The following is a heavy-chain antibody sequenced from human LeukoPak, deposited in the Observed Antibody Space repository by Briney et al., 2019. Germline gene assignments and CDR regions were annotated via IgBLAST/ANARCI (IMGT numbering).Heavy chain of an antibody. CDR3: AKLESDHGSPY. D-gene: IGHD6-6*01. V-gene: IGHV3-23*01. CDR1: SFTFRSSA. J-gene: IGHJ4*02. CDR2: FSVSGGST. Sequence: GRSLRPSRAAASFTFRSSALNWARQAAGKWLEWVSAFSVSGGSTYYADSVKGRFTISKEKSKNTLYLEKDRLEAGQTGAEYWAKLESDHGSPYSGQGTLVTVAS.